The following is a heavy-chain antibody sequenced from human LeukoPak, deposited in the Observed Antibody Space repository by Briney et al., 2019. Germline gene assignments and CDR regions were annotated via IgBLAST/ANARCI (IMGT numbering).Heavy chain of an antibody. D-gene: IGHD2-21*02. V-gene: IGHV4-59*11. CDR3: ARLVNNDNAGDPDTFDM. Sequence: SETLSLTCTVSGGSISSHYWSWIRQSPERGLEWIGFVYYTGTTRYNPSLRGRVTMSVDSSRNHFSLKLTSMTAADTALYYCARLVNNDNAGDPDTFDMWGQGTMVTVSS. J-gene: IGHJ3*02. CDR1: GGSISSHY. CDR2: VYYTGTT.